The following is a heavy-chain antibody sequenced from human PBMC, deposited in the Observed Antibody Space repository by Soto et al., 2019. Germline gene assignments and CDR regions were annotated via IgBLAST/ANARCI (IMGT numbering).Heavy chain of an antibody. CDR3: ARHASVLGSTMVRGVIRYFDY. D-gene: IGHD3-10*01. V-gene: IGHV4-39*01. CDR2: IYYSGST. CDR1: GGSISSSSYY. J-gene: IGHJ4*02. Sequence: SETLSLTCTVSGGSISSSSYYWGWIRQPPGKGLEWIGSIYYSGSTYYNPSLKSRVTISVDTSKNRFSLKLSSVTAADTAVYYCARHASVLGSTMVRGVIRYFDYWGQGTLVTVSS.